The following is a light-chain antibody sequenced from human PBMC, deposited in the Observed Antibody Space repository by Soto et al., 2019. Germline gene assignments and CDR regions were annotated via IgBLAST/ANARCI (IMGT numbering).Light chain of an antibody. CDR3: QQYNGLSYT. Sequence: DIQMTQSPSTLSASVGDRVTITCRASESISYWLAWYQQKPGKAPKFLISDASSLKSGVPSRFSGSGSGTEFTLTISSLQPDDFATYYCQQYNGLSYTFGQGTKLEI. CDR1: ESISYW. V-gene: IGKV1-5*01. J-gene: IGKJ2*01. CDR2: DAS.